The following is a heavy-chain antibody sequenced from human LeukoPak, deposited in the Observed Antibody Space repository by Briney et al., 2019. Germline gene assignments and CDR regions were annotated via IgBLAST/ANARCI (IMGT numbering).Heavy chain of an antibody. D-gene: IGHD3-9*01. V-gene: IGHV3-53*01. CDR2: IYSGGST. CDR1: GFTVSSNY. J-gene: IGHJ6*02. Sequence: PGGSLRLSCAASGFTVSSNYMSWVRQAPGKGLEWVSVIYSGGSTYYADSVKGRFTISRDNSKNTLYLQMNSLRAEDTAVYYCASAGRYDILTGYYKTRKFYSYYGMDVWGQGTTVTVSS. CDR3: ASAGRYDILTGYYKTRKFYSYYGMDV.